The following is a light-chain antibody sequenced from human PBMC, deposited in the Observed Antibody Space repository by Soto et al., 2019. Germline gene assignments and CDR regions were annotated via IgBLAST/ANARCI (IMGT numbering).Light chain of an antibody. V-gene: IGKV3-20*01. J-gene: IGKJ1*01. Sequence: EVVLTQSPGTLSLSPGERATLSCRASQNIRGNELAWYQQKPGQAPRLLLYRGSSRATGIPDRFSGRGSGTDFPLAISILEPEDFPVYYCQEYGTSAPWTFGQGTKVEIK. CDR1: QNIRGNE. CDR3: QEYGTSAPWT. CDR2: RGS.